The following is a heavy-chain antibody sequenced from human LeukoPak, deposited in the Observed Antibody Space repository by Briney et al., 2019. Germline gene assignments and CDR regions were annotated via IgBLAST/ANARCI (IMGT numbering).Heavy chain of an antibody. Sequence: PSETLSLTCTVSGYSISTGYYWDWIRQPPGKGLEWIGYIYYSGSTNYNPSLKSRVTISVDTSKNQFSLKLSSVTAADTAVYYCAGSYGFAYYYYMDVWGKGTTVTVSS. J-gene: IGHJ6*03. CDR2: IYYSGST. CDR3: AGSYGFAYYYYMDV. D-gene: IGHD1-26*01. V-gene: IGHV4-61*01. CDR1: GYSISTGYY.